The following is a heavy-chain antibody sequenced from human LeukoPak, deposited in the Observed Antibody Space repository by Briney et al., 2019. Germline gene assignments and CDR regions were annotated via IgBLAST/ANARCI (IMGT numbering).Heavy chain of an antibody. J-gene: IGHJ4*02. D-gene: IGHD6-19*01. V-gene: IGHV1-18*01. Sequence: ASVKVSCKASGCTFTSYGISWVRQAPGQGLEWMGWISAYNGNTNYAQKLQGRVTMTTDTSTSTAYMELRSLRSDDTAVYYCARSNRIAVAGTVDYWGQGTLVTVSS. CDR3: ARSNRIAVAGTVDY. CDR2: ISAYNGNT. CDR1: GCTFTSYG.